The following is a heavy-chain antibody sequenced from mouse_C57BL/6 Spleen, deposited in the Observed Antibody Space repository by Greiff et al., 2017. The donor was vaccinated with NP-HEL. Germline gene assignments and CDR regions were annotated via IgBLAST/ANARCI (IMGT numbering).Heavy chain of an antibody. V-gene: IGHV1-50*01. D-gene: IGHD4-1*01. Sequence: VQLQQSGAELVKPGASVKLSCKASGYTFTSYWMQWVKQRPGQGLEWIGEIDPSDSYTNYNQKFKGKATLTVDTSSSTAYMQLSSLTSEDSAVYYCARGGTGDFDYWGQGTTLTVSS. CDR3: ARGGTGDFDY. J-gene: IGHJ2*01. CDR2: IDPSDSYT. CDR1: GYTFTSYW.